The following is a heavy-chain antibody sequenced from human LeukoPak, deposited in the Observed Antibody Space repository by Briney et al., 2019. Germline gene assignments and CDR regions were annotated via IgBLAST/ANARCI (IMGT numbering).Heavy chain of an antibody. CDR2: MNPNSGNT. J-gene: IGHJ4*02. D-gene: IGHD5-18*01. V-gene: IGHV1-8*01. Sequence: ASVTVSCKASGYTFTSYDINWVRQAPGQGLEWMGWMNPNSGNTGYAQKFQGRVTMTRNTSISTAYMELSSLRSEDTAVYYCARGFPPYGYDAIDYWGQGTLVTVSS. CDR3: ARGFPPYGYDAIDY. CDR1: GYTFTSYD.